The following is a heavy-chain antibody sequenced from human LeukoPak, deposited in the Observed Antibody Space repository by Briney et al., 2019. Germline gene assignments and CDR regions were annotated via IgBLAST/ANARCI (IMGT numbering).Heavy chain of an antibody. V-gene: IGHV1-2*02. CDR2: INPNSGGT. CDR1: GYTFTGYY. CDR3: ARVRRDGYYAFDY. Sequence: ASVKVSCKASGYTFTGYYMHWVRQAPGQGLEWMGWINPNSGGTNYAQKSQGRVTMTRDTSISTAYMELSRLRSDDTAVYYCARVRRDGYYAFDYWGQGTLVTVSS. J-gene: IGHJ4*02. D-gene: IGHD5-24*01.